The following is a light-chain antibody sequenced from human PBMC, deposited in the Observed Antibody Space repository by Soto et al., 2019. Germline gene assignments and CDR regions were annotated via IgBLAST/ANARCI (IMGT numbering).Light chain of an antibody. CDR1: HIISSN. V-gene: IGKV3-15*01. CDR2: GAS. Sequence: EVVLTPSPATLSVSPGERATLSCRASHIISSNLAWYQQKPGQAPRLLIYGASTRATGIPARFSGSGSGTEFTLTVSSLQSEDFAVYYCHQYNNWPPWTFGQGTKVDIK. J-gene: IGKJ1*01. CDR3: HQYNNWPPWT.